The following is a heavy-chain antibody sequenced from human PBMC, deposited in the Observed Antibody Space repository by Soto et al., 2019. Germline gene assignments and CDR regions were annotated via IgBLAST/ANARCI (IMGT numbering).Heavy chain of an antibody. Sequence: GGSLRLSCAASGFTFSGSAMHWVRQASGKGLEWVGRIRSKANSYATAYAASVKGRFTISRDDSKNTAYLQMNSLKTEDTAVYYCTRYCSGGSCYYYYGMDVWGQGTTVTVSS. CDR3: TRYCSGGSCYYYYGMDV. J-gene: IGHJ6*02. V-gene: IGHV3-73*01. D-gene: IGHD2-15*01. CDR1: GFTFSGSA. CDR2: IRSKANSYAT.